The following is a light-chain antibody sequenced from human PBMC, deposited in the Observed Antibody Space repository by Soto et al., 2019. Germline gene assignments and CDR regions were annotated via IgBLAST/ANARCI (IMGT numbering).Light chain of an antibody. CDR1: QSVSSY. CDR3: QHRRT. V-gene: IGKV3-11*01. CDR2: DAS. J-gene: IGKJ1*01. Sequence: EIVLTQSPATLSLSPGERATLSCRASQSVSSYLAWYQRKPGQAPRLLIYDASNRATGIPARFSGSGSGTDFTLTISSLEPEDFAVYYCQHRRTFGQGTKV.